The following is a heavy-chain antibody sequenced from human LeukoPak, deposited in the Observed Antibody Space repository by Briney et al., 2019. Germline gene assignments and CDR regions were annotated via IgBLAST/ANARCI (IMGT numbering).Heavy chain of an antibody. J-gene: IGHJ4*02. CDR3: TTAADLAATVY. CDR1: GFTFSNAW. D-gene: IGHD2-15*01. V-gene: IGHV3-15*01. CDR2: IKSKTDGGTT. Sequence: PGGSLRLSCAASGFTFSNAWMSSVRQAPGKGLECVSRIKSKTDGGTTDYAAPVKGRFTISRDDSKNTLYLQMNSLKTEDRAVYYSTTAADLAATVYCGQGTLVTVYS.